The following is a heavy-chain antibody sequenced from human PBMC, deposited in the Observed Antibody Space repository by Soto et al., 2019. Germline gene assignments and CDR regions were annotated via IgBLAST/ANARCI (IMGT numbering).Heavy chain of an antibody. CDR1: GFTFSSYG. D-gene: IGHD5-12*01. J-gene: IGHJ4*02. Sequence: GGSLRLSCAASGFTFSSYGMHWVRQAPGKGLEWVAVISYDGSNKYYADSVKGRFTISRDNSKNTLYLQMNSLRAEDTAVYYCAKAAMATIKEWYFDYWGQGTLVTVSS. CDR2: ISYDGSNK. V-gene: IGHV3-30*18. CDR3: AKAAMATIKEWYFDY.